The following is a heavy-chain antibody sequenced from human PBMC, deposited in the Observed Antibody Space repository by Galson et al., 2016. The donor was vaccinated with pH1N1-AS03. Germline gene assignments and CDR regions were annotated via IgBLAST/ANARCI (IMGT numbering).Heavy chain of an antibody. Sequence: SLRLSCAASVSLSGYSVNWVRQAPGKGLEWVAYIGSSGRTISYAGSVKGRFTVSRDSGKNSVELQMNSLGAEDTAVYYCARDSPTTLTGGEVWGQGTLVTVSS. J-gene: IGHJ4*02. CDR2: IGSSGRTI. CDR3: ARDSPTTLTGGEV. D-gene: IGHD3-9*01. V-gene: IGHV3-48*01. CDR1: VSLSGYS.